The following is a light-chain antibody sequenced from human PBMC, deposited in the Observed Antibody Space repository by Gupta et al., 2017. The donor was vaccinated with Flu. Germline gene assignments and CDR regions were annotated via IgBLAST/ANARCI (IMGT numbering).Light chain of an antibody. J-gene: IGKJ1*01. CDR1: QSVSSY. V-gene: IGKV3-11*01. Sequence: EIVLTQSPATLSLSPGERATLSCRASQSVSSYLAWYQQKPGQAPRLLIYDASNRATGIPTDFTLTISSLEPEDFAVYYCQQRSNWWTFGQGTKVEIK. CDR2: DAS. CDR3: QQRSNWWT.